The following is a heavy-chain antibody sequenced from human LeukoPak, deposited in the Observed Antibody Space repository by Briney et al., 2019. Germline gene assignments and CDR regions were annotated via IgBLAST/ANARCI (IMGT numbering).Heavy chain of an antibody. CDR2: IIPIFGTA. CDR1: GGTFSSYA. V-gene: IGHV1-69*05. CDR3: ARGWELLIWFDP. D-gene: IGHD1-26*01. Sequence: AASVKVSCKASGGTFSSYAISWVRQAPGQGLEWMGGIIPIFGTANYAQKFQGRVTITTDESTSTAYMELSSLRSEDTAVYYCARGWELLIWFDPWGQGTLVTVSS. J-gene: IGHJ5*02.